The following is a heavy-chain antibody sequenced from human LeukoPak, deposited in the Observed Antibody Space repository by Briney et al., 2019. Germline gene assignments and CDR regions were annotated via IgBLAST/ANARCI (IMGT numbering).Heavy chain of an antibody. CDR2: INHSGST. Sequence: SETLSLTCAVYGGSFSGYYWSWIRQPPGKGLEWIGGINHSGSTNYNPSLKSRVTISVDTSKNQFSLKLSSVTAEDTAVYYCARSPIFNNWFDPWGQGTLVTVSS. V-gene: IGHV4-34*01. J-gene: IGHJ5*02. CDR1: GGSFSGYY. D-gene: IGHD3-3*01. CDR3: ARSPIFNNWFDP.